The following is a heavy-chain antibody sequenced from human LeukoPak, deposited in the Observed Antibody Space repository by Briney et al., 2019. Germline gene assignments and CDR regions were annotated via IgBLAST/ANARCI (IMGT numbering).Heavy chain of an antibody. D-gene: IGHD5-24*01. CDR2: IHPHGIF. CDR3: ARGRDRSKAGDH. CDR1: GGSCDDYY. J-gene: IGHJ4*02. V-gene: IGHV4-34*01. Sequence: SETLSLTCDVSGGSCDDYYCSWIRQPPGKGLEWIGEIHPHGIFYYNSSLVSRVTMSIDTSTSQFSLRLTSVTAADTAFYYCARGRDRSKAGDHWGQGSLVTVSS.